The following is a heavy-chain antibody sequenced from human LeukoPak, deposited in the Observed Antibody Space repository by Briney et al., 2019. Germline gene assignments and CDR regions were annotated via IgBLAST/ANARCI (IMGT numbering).Heavy chain of an antibody. J-gene: IGHJ4*02. V-gene: IGHV1-24*01. CDR3: VTEFTTMAVDYFDY. D-gene: IGHD5-18*01. CDR2: SDPEDGER. Sequence: ASVKVSCKVSGKTLSDLSIHWLRQPPGKGLEWLGGSDPEDGERIYAQMFQGRVTMTEDTSIDTAYMELSSLRSEDTAVYYCVTEFTTMAVDYFDYWSQGTLVTVSP. CDR1: GKTLSDLS.